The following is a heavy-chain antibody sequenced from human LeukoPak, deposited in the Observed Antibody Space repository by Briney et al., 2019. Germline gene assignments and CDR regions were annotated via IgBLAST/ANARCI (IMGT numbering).Heavy chain of an antibody. CDR3: AREAMTATVTTNNFDY. J-gene: IGHJ4*02. CDR2: INPNSGGT. V-gene: IGHV1-2*02. CDR1: GYTFTGYY. D-gene: IGHD4-17*01. Sequence: ASVKVSCKASGYTFTGYYMHWVRQAPGQGLEGMGWINPNSGGTNYAQKFQGRVTMTRDTSISTAYMELSRLRSDDTAVYYCAREAMTATVTTNNFDYWGQGTLVTVSS.